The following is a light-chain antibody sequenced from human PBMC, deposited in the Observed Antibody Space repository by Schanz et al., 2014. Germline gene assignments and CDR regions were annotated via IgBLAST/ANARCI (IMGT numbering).Light chain of an antibody. J-gene: IGLJ3*02. CDR1: SSDVGRYNY. CDR2: EVS. CDR3: QSYDSRLTAGV. V-gene: IGLV2-8*01. Sequence: QSVLNQPPSASGSPGQSVTISCTGTSSDVGRYNYVSWYQQHPGKAPKLMIYEVSKRPPGVPDRFSGSKSGTSASLAISGLRSEDEADYYCQSYDSRLTAGVFGGGTKLTVL.